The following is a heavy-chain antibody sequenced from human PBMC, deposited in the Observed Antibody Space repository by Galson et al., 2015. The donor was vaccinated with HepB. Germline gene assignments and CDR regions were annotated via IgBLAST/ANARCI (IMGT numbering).Heavy chain of an antibody. V-gene: IGHV3-23*01. Sequence: SLRLSCAASGFTFSSYAMSWVRQAPGKGLDWVSAISGSGRSTYYADSVKGRFTISRDNAKNSLYLQMNSLRAEDTAVYYCARDSEQLVFDYWGQGTLVTVSS. J-gene: IGHJ4*02. D-gene: IGHD6-6*01. CDR2: ISGSGRST. CDR3: ARDSEQLVFDY. CDR1: GFTFSSYA.